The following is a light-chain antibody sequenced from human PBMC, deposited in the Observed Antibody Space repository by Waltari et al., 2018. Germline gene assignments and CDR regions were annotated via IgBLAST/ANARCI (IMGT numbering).Light chain of an antibody. CDR2: DVS. V-gene: IGLV2-14*03. CDR1: SSDIGGYSF. J-gene: IGLJ2*01. Sequence: QSALTQPASVSGSPGQSITISCTGTSSDIGGYSFVSWYQQHPGKAPKLMIYDVSNRPSGGSVRFSGSTSGNTASLTISVLQAEDEADYYCSSYSNTNTPYVVLLFGVGTKLTVL. CDR3: SSYSNTNTPYVVLL.